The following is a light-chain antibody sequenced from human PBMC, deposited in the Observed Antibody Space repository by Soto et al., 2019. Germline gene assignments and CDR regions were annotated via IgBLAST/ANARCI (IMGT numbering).Light chain of an antibody. V-gene: IGLV2-14*01. CDR3: NSSTSSNTYV. CDR2: EVS. CDR1: SSDVGAHNF. J-gene: IGLJ1*01. Sequence: QSVLTQPASVSGSPGQAITISCSGSSSDVGAHNFVSWYQHHPGKAPKLMIYEVSNRPSGVSNRFSGSKSGNTASLTISGLQAEDEADYYCNSSTSSNTYVFGSGTKVTVL.